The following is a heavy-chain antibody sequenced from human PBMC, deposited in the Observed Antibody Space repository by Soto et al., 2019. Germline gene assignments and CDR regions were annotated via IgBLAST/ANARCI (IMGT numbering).Heavy chain of an antibody. D-gene: IGHD3-16*01. J-gene: IGHJ6*02. CDR3: ARGDTIMITDYYAMAV. CDR2: ISCTGGST. Sequence: GCLRRSGLAAGITFSSHAFTGVRQPPGTRLDWVSSISCTGGSTFYSDSVMGCFTISRDNSKNTLYLQMNSLRAEDTAVYYCARGDTIMITDYYAMAVWGQGTTVTVS. V-gene: IGHV3-23*01. CDR1: GITFSSHA.